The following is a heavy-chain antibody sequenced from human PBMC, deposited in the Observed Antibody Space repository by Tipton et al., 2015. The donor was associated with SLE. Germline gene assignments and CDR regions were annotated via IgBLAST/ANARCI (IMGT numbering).Heavy chain of an antibody. Sequence: LRLSCAASGFTFSSYSMNWVRQAPGKGLEWIGSIYYSGSTYYNPSLKSRVTISVDTSKNQFSLKLSSVTAADTAVYYCARGRLGDSQHHFDYWGQGTLVTFSS. D-gene: IGHD1-26*01. CDR2: IYYSGST. CDR1: GFTFSSYS. J-gene: IGHJ4*02. V-gene: IGHV4-39*07. CDR3: ARGRLGDSQHHFDY.